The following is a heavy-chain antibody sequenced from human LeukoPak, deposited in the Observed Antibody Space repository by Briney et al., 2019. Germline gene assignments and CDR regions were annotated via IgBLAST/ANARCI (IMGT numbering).Heavy chain of an antibody. CDR2: ISGSGGST. J-gene: IGHJ4*02. CDR1: GFTFSSYA. Sequence: GGSLRLSGAASGFTFSSYAMSWVRQAPGKGLEWVSAISGSGGSTYYADSVRGRFTISRDNSKNTLYLQMNSLRAEDTAVYYCALSWGPKQNDYWGQGTLVTVSS. V-gene: IGHV3-23*01. D-gene: IGHD3-16*01. CDR3: ALSWGPKQNDY.